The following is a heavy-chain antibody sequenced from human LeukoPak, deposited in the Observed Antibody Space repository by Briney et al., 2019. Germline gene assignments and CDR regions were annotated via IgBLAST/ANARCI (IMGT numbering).Heavy chain of an antibody. Sequence: PGGSLRLSCAASGFSVSNSYMNWVRQAPGKGLEWVSSISSSSSYIYYADSVKGRFTISRDNAKNSLYLQMNSLRAEDTAVYYCARVTIFAFDPWGQGTLVTVSS. V-gene: IGHV3-21*01. CDR3: ARVTIFAFDP. D-gene: IGHD3-3*01. CDR2: ISSSSSYI. CDR1: GFSVSNSY. J-gene: IGHJ5*02.